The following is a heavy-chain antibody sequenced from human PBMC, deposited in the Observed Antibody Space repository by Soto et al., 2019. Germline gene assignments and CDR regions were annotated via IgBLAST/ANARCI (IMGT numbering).Heavy chain of an antibody. CDR2: MNPNSGNT. Sequence: ASVKVSCKASGYTFTSYDINWVRQATGQGLEWMGWMNPNSGNTGYAQKFQGRVTMTRNTSISTAYMELSSLRSEATAVYYCARSYSSSFRYVMDVWGQGTTVTVSS. J-gene: IGHJ6*02. D-gene: IGHD6-6*01. CDR1: GYTFTSYD. CDR3: ARSYSSSFRYVMDV. V-gene: IGHV1-8*01.